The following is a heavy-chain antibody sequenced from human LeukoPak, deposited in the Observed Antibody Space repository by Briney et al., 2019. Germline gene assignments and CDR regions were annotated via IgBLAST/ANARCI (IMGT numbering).Heavy chain of an antibody. CDR3: ARRVYCSTTSCSRSSIFAFDI. D-gene: IGHD2-2*01. Sequence: GESLKISCKGSGYSFTSYWIAWVRQMPGKGLEWMGIIYPGESDTRYSPSFQGQVTISVDKSISTAYLQWSSLKASDTAMYYCARRVYCSTTSCSRSSIFAFDIWGQGTMVTVSS. J-gene: IGHJ3*02. CDR1: GYSFTSYW. V-gene: IGHV5-51*01. CDR2: IYPGESDT.